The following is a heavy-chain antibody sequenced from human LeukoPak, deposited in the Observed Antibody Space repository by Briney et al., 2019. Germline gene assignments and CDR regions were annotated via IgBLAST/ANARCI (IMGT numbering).Heavy chain of an antibody. CDR2: INPNSGGT. CDR1: GYTFTGYY. J-gene: IGHJ5*02. D-gene: IGHD3-22*01. Sequence: ASVKVSCKASGYTFTGYYMHWVRQAPGQGLEWMGWINPNSGGTNYAQKLQGRVTMTTDTSTSTAYMELRSLRSDDTAVYYCAREGSYDSSEGNWFDPWGQGTLVTVSS. V-gene: IGHV1-2*02. CDR3: AREGSYDSSEGNWFDP.